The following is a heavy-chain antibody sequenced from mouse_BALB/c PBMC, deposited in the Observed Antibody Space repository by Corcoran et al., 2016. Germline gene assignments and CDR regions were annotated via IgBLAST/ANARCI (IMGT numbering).Heavy chain of an antibody. Sequence: EVQLQQSGPERVKPGASVKMSCKASGYTFTDYYMDWVKQSHGESFEGIGRLNPYNGGTSYNQKFKGKATLTVDKSSSTAYMERNSRTSEDSAVYYCAREGLTTVVARFDYWGQGTTLTVSS. CDR2: LNPYNGGT. J-gene: IGHJ2*01. D-gene: IGHD1-1*01. CDR1: GYTFTDYY. V-gene: IGHV1-19*01. CDR3: AREGLTTVVARFDY.